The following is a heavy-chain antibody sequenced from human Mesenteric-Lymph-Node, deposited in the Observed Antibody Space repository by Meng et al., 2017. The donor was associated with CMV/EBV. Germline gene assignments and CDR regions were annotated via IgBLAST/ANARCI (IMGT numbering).Heavy chain of an antibody. V-gene: IGHV4-39*06. CDR1: GVSISSSSYY. Sequence: SETLSLTCSVSGVSISSSSYYWGWIRQPPGKGLEWIGNIYYSGTTYYNPSLKSRVTISVDTSKEQFTLKLSSVTAADTAVYYCARVGDIVVVPAATHYFDYWGQGTLVTVSS. J-gene: IGHJ4*02. CDR2: IYYSGTT. CDR3: ARVGDIVVVPAATHYFDY. D-gene: IGHD2-2*01.